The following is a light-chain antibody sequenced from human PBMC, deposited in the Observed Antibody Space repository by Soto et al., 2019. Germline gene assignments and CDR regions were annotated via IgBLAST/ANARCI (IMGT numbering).Light chain of an antibody. V-gene: IGLV1-40*01. Sequence: QSVLTQPPSVSGAPGQRLTISCTGSSSNIGAGYDVHWYQQLPGTAPKLLIYVNSNRPSGVPDRFSGSKSGTSASLAITGLQAEDEADYYCLSYDSSLDAVVFGGGTKLTVL. CDR3: LSYDSSLDAVV. CDR2: VNS. CDR1: SSNIGAGYD. J-gene: IGLJ2*01.